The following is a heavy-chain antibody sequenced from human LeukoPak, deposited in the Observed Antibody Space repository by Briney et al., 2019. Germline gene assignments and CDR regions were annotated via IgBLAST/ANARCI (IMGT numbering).Heavy chain of an antibody. D-gene: IGHD6-19*01. CDR1: GFTFGSYA. CDR3: AKDNRRHYTSGPNPDSLH. V-gene: IGHV3-9*01. J-gene: IGHJ4*02. Sequence: QPGGSLRLSCAASGFTFGSYAMHWVRQPPGKGLEWVSGISWNSGSIDYADSVKGRFTISRDNAKNSLYLQMNSLRVEDTAFYYCAKDNRRHYTSGPNPDSLHWGQGALVTVSS. CDR2: ISWNSGSI.